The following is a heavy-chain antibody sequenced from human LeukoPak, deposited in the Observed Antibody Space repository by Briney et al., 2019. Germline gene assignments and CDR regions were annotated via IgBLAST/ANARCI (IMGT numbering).Heavy chain of an antibody. J-gene: IGHJ4*02. Sequence: PGGSLRLSCAASGFTFSSYSMNWVRQAPGKGLEWVSTITATGGRTDYADSVKGRFTISRDNSKNTLSLQMNSLRAEDTAMYYCAQDPAGVVINWGRGSLVTVSS. CDR1: GFTFSSYS. CDR3: AQDPAGVVIN. CDR2: ITATGGRT. V-gene: IGHV3-23*01. D-gene: IGHD3-3*01.